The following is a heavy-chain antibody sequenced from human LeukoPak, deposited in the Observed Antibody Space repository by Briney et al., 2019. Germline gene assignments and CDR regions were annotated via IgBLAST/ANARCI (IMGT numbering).Heavy chain of an antibody. Sequence: SETLSLTCTVSGGSITSTHYYWGWIRRPPGKGLEWIGSIYYSGATFYNPSLRSRVTISVDTSKNQFSLKLSSVTAADTAVYYCARLIPFSGWLYYFDFWGQGTLVTVSS. CDR1: GGSITSTHYY. V-gene: IGHV4-39*01. CDR3: ARLIPFSGWLYYFDF. J-gene: IGHJ4*02. CDR2: IYYSGAT. D-gene: IGHD6-19*01.